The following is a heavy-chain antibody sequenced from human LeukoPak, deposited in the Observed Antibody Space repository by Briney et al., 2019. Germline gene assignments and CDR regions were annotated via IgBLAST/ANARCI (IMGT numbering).Heavy chain of an antibody. CDR3: AKDSGWQLLRAEYFQH. J-gene: IGHJ1*01. V-gene: IGHV3-43*02. Sequence: GGSLRLSCAASGFTFDNYAIHWVRQAPGKSLEWVSLISADGRSTYYADSVKGRFTISRDDSKSSLYLQMRSLTTEDTAVYYCAKDSGWQLLRAEYFQHWGPGTLVTVSS. CDR1: GFTFDNYA. CDR2: ISADGRST. D-gene: IGHD2-15*01.